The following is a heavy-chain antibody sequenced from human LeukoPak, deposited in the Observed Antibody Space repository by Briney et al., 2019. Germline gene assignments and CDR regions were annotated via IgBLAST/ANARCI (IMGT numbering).Heavy chain of an antibody. Sequence: SETLSLTCTVSGGSISSYHWSWIRQPAGKGLEWIGRIYTSGSTNYNPSLKSRVTMSVDTSKNQFSLKLSSVTAADTAVYYCARDMNVVVPAAIGDWFDPWGQGTLVTVSS. CDR1: GGSISSYH. CDR2: IYTSGST. V-gene: IGHV4-4*07. D-gene: IGHD2-2*01. CDR3: ARDMNVVVPAAIGDWFDP. J-gene: IGHJ5*02.